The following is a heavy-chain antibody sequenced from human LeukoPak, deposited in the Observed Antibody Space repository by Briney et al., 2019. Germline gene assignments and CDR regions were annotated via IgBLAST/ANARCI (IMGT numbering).Heavy chain of an antibody. CDR3: ARVRGNCGGGSCHTFDT. D-gene: IGHD2-15*01. CDR1: GFTFSSYS. CDR2: VNGDEGSS. J-gene: IGHJ4*02. V-gene: IGHV3-74*01. Sequence: GGSLRLSCAASGFTFSSYSMNWVRQAPGKGLVWVSRVNGDEGSSSYADSVTGRFTISRDNANNTLYLQMNNLGVEDTAVYYCARVRGNCGGGSCHTFDTWGQGTLVTVSS.